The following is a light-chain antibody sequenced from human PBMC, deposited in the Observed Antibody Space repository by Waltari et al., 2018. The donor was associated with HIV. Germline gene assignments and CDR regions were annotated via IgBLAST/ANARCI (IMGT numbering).Light chain of an antibody. Sequence: QSVLTQPPSVSVAPGQRVPISCPGSSSPIRPGYVVHCSQQLPGTAPTLLIYNNSNRPSGVPDRVSGAKAGSSASLAITGLQAEDEADYYGQSYDSSLSGSDVFGTGTKVTVL. V-gene: IGLV1-40*01. CDR1: SSPIRPGYV. CDR2: NNS. J-gene: IGLJ1*01. CDR3: QSYDSSLSGSDV.